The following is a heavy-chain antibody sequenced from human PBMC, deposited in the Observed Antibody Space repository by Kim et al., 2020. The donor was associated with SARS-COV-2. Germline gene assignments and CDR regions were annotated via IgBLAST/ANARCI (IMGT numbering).Heavy chain of an antibody. CDR1: GFTFNYDW. Sequence: GGSLRLSCVASGFTFNYDWMSWVRQAPGKGLEWVGRIKRERVGATTDYAAPVKGRFTVSRDDSKNTLYMQLRSLNTADTAVYDCIWNEFGDYWGHGNLVTDSS. J-gene: IGHJ4*01. D-gene: IGHD3-10*01. CDR3: IWNEFGDY. V-gene: IGHV3-15*01. CDR2: IKRERVGATT.